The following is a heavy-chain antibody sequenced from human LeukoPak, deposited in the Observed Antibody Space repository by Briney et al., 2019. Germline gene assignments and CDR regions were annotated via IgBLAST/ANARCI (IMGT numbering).Heavy chain of an antibody. CDR1: GFTFRSYA. V-gene: IGHV3-23*01. CDR3: AKGMVRGVITFGY. Sequence: GSLRLSCAASGFTFRSYAMSWVRQAPGKGLEWVSAISGSGGSTYYADSVKGRFTISRDNSKNTLYLQMNSPRAEDTAVYYCAKGMVRGVITFGYWGQGTLVTVSS. CDR2: ISGSGGST. D-gene: IGHD3-10*01. J-gene: IGHJ4*02.